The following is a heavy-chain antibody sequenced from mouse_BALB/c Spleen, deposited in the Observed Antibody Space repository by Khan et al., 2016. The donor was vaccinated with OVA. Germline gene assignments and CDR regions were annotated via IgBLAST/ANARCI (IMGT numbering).Heavy chain of an antibody. D-gene: IGHD1-2*01. Sequence: EVKLLESGPGLVKPSQSLSLTCTVTGYSITSGYGWNWIRQFPGNKLEWMGYISYSGSTNYNPSLKSRISITRDTSKNQFFLQLNSVTTEDTATYYCARTARIEYWGQGTILTVSS. CDR2: ISYSGST. CDR1: GYSITSGYG. CDR3: ARTARIEY. V-gene: IGHV3-2*02. J-gene: IGHJ2*01.